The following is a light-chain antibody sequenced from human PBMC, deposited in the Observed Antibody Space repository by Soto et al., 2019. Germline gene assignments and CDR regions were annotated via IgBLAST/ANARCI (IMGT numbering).Light chain of an antibody. V-gene: IGKV3D-15*01. Sequence: EVVVTQSPAALSVSPGERVTLSCRASQRVSRDLAWYQQKPGQAPRLLIYDTSTRATGVPARFSGSGSGTEFTLTISDLQSEDFVVYYCQQYNQWPPLTFGGGTKVDIK. CDR2: DTS. J-gene: IGKJ4*01. CDR3: QQYNQWPPLT. CDR1: QRVSRD.